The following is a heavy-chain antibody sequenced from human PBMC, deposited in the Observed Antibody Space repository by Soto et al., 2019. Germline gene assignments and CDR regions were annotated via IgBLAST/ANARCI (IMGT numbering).Heavy chain of an antibody. D-gene: IGHD5-18*01. CDR1: GGTFSSYA. CDR3: ARDWTRRGYSYDWFDP. Sequence: ASVKVSCKASGGTFSSYAISWVRQAPGQGLEWMGGIIPIFGTANYAQKFQGRVTITADESTSTAYMELSSLRSEDTAVYYCARDWTRRGYSYDWFDPWGQGTLVTVS. V-gene: IGHV1-69*13. J-gene: IGHJ5*02. CDR2: IIPIFGTA.